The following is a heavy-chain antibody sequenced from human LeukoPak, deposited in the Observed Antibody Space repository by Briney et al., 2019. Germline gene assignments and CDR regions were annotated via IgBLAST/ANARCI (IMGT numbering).Heavy chain of an antibody. J-gene: IGHJ4*02. CDR3: ARYYYDSQAFDY. D-gene: IGHD3-22*01. CDR2: IIPIFGTA. Sequence: ASVKVSCKASGGTFSSYAISWVRQAPGQGLEWMGRIIPIFGTANYAQKFQVRVTITTDESTSTAYMELSSLRSEDTAVYYCARYYYDSQAFDYWGQGTLVTVSS. V-gene: IGHV1-69*05. CDR1: GGTFSSYA.